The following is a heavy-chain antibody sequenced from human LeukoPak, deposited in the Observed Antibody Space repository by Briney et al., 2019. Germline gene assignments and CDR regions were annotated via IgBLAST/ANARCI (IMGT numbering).Heavy chain of an antibody. CDR2: ISSSSSYI. Sequence: GGSLRLSCAASGFTFSSYAMSWVRQAPGKGLEWVSSISSSSSYIYYADSVKGRFTISRDNAKNSLYLQMNSLRAEDTAVYYCARELFRDSSGYYSDFDAFDIWGQGTMVTVSS. D-gene: IGHD3-22*01. J-gene: IGHJ3*02. V-gene: IGHV3-21*01. CDR1: GFTFSSYA. CDR3: ARELFRDSSGYYSDFDAFDI.